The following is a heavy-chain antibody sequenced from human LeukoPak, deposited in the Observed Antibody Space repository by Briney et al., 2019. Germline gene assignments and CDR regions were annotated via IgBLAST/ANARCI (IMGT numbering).Heavy chain of an antibody. CDR2: ISGSGGGT. J-gene: IGHJ6*02. D-gene: IGHD3-3*01. V-gene: IGHV3-23*01. Sequence: GGSLRLSCTASGFTFSSYAMTWVRQAPGKGLEWVSVISGSGGGTNYADSVKGRFTISRDNPKNTLYLQMNSLRAEDTALYYCAKSPYYDFWSGYLDVWGQGTTVTVSS. CDR3: AKSPYYDFWSGYLDV. CDR1: GFTFSSYA.